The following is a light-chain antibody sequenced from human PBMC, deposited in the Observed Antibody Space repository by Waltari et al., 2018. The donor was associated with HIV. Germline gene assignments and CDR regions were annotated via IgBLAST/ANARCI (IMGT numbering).Light chain of an antibody. CDR1: QTVNTY. V-gene: IGKV1-5*03. J-gene: IGKJ1*01. CDR3: QQYNSYFRT. CDR2: QAS. Sequence: TQSPSTLSASIGDVITITCRASQTVNTYLAWYQQKSGKAPKLLIYQASTLNTAVPSRFAASASGTDFTLTISGLQPDDFATYYCQQYNSYFRTFGQGTRV.